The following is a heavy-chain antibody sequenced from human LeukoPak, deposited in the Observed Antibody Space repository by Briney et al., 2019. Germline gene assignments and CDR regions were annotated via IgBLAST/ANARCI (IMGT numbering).Heavy chain of an antibody. CDR2: TRYDGNNK. J-gene: IGHJ4*02. CDR1: GFTFRSYG. D-gene: IGHD3-22*01. Sequence: GGSLRLSCAASGFTFRSYGMHWVRQAPGKGLEWVAFTRYDGNNKYYADSVKGRFTISRDNSKNTVYLQMNSLRAEDTAVYYCAKDPTHFRVWDDYDNTRLNYWGQGTLVIVSS. V-gene: IGHV3-30*02. CDR3: AKDPTHFRVWDDYDNTRLNY.